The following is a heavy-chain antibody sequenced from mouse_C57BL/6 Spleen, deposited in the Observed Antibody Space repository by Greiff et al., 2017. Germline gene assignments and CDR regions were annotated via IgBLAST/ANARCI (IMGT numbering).Heavy chain of an antibody. CDR3: ARYDEDYYAMDY. J-gene: IGHJ4*01. CDR2: IRNKANGYTT. Sequence: EVQVVESGGGLVQPGGSLSLSCAASGFTFTDYYMSWVRQPPGKALEWLGFIRNKANGYTTEYSASVKGRFTISRDNSQSILYLQMNALRAEDSATYYCARYDEDYYAMDYWGQGTSVTVSS. CDR1: GFTFTDYY. V-gene: IGHV7-3*01.